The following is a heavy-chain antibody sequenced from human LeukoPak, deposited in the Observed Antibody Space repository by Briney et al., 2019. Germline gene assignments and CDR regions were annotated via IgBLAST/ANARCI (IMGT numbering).Heavy chain of an antibody. V-gene: IGHV3-30*03. Sequence: GRSLRLSCAASGFTFSSYGMHWVRQAPGKGLEWVAVISYDGSNKYYADSVKGRFTISRDNSKNTLYLQMNSLRAEDTAVYYCARGSGSYLGRYFDYWGQGTLVTVSS. CDR1: GFTFSSYG. J-gene: IGHJ4*02. D-gene: IGHD3-10*01. CDR3: ARGSGSYLGRYFDY. CDR2: ISYDGSNK.